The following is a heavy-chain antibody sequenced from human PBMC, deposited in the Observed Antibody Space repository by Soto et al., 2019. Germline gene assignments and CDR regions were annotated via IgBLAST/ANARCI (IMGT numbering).Heavy chain of an antibody. CDR3: ARERVFYWFDP. CDR1: GFTFSSNW. Sequence: EVQLVESGGGLVQPGGSLRLSCAASGFTFSSNWMHWVRQAPGKGLEWVSSISSSSSYIYYADSVKGRFTISRDNAKNSLYLQMNSLRAEDTAVYYCARERVFYWFDPWGQGTLVTVSS. J-gene: IGHJ5*02. CDR2: ISSSSSYI. V-gene: IGHV3-21*01. D-gene: IGHD2-8*01.